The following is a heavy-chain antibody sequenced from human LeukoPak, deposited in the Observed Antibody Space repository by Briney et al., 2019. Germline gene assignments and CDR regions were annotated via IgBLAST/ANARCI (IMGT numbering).Heavy chain of an antibody. CDR3: AKDGYYGDYVPAGYFDY. J-gene: IGHJ4*02. V-gene: IGHV3-30*02. CDR1: GFMFTNYW. D-gene: IGHD4-17*01. CDR2: IRYDGSNK. Sequence: GGSLRLSCAASGFMFTNYWMGWVRQAPGKGLEWVAFIRYDGSNKYYADSVKGRFTISRDNSKNTLYLQMNSLRAEDTAVYYCAKDGYYGDYVPAGYFDYWGQGTLVTVSS.